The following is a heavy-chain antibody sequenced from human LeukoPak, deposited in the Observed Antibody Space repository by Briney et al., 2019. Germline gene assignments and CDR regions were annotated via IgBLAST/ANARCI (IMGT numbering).Heavy chain of an antibody. Sequence: GGSLRLSCAASGFTFSSYAMNWVRQAPGKGLEWVSYISSSSSSIYYADSVKGRFTISRDNAKNSLYLQMNSLRAEDTAIYYCARGITGASGVFDYWGQGTLVTVSS. D-gene: IGHD6-13*01. CDR2: ISSSSSSI. CDR1: GFTFSSYA. J-gene: IGHJ4*02. CDR3: ARGITGASGVFDY. V-gene: IGHV3-48*01.